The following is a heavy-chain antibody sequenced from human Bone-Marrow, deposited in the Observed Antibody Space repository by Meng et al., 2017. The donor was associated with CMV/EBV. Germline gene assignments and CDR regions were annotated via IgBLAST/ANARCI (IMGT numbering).Heavy chain of an antibody. CDR1: GYSFSNYY. V-gene: IGHV1-46*01. J-gene: IGHJ4*02. CDR3: ARGAGGVDITRAELFDS. D-gene: IGHD3-22*01. CDR2: INPSGGNT. Sequence: ASVKVSCKAFGYSFSNYYIHWVRQAPGQGLEWMGIINPSGGNTVYAQKFQGRVSMTRDTSTSTMYMELRSLTSEDTAVYSCARGAGGVDITRAELFDSWGQGPLVTVSS.